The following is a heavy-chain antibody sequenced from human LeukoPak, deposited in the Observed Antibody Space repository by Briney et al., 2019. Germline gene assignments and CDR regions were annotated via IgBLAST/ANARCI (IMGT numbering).Heavy chain of an antibody. Sequence: GGFLRLSCAASGFIFSNYWMSWVRQAPGKGLEWVANVRQDGSERYYVDSVRGRFTISRDNAKNSLFLQMNSLRIEDTAVYYCARINYNGWDFDCWGQGTLVTVSS. J-gene: IGHJ4*02. D-gene: IGHD3-16*01. CDR2: VRQDGSER. V-gene: IGHV3-7*01. CDR1: GFIFSNYW. CDR3: ARINYNGWDFDC.